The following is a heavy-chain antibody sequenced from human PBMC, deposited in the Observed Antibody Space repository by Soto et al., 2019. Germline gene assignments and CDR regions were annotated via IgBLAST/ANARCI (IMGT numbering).Heavy chain of an antibody. CDR2: IIPAFGTA. CDR1: GGTFNSYL. V-gene: IGHV1-69*06. CDR3: ARGLDQPPVGLYFDT. D-gene: IGHD2-2*01. J-gene: IGHJ4*02. Sequence: SVKVSCKTSGGTFNSYLIDWVRQAPGQGLEWMGGIIPAFGTAKYAQKFQGRVTITADKSTATAYMELRTLTSEDTAVYYCARGLDQPPVGLYFDTWGQGTLVTVSS.